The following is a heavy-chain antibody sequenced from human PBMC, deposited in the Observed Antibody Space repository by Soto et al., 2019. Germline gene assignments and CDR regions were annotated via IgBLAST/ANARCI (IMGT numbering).Heavy chain of an antibody. CDR3: ARDRLRGYDSSGFYS. CDR2: IDPNNGNR. Sequence: RHETGQGLEWMGWIDPNNGNRNYAQKFEDRLSMTTATSTNTIYMELKSLKSDDTAIYYCARDRLRGYDSSGFYSWGQGTMVTVSS. J-gene: IGHJ4*02. V-gene: IGHV1-18*01. D-gene: IGHD3-22*01.